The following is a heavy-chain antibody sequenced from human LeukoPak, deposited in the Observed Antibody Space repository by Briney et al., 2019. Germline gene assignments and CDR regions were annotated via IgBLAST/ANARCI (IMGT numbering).Heavy chain of an antibody. D-gene: IGHD3-22*01. CDR3: ARPNITSYYDSRGYDAFDV. V-gene: IGHV5-51*01. J-gene: IGHJ3*01. CDR2: IYPEDSDT. CDR1: GYRFNAYW. Sequence: GESLKISCKGSGYRFNAYWIAWVRQMPGKGLEWMGIIYPEDSDTRYSPSFQGQVTIPADKSVRTAYLQWSSLKASDTAMYYCARPNITSYYDSRGYDAFDVWGQGTMVTVSS.